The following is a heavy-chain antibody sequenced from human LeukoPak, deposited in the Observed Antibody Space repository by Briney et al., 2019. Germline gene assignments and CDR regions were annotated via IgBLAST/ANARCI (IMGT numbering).Heavy chain of an antibody. J-gene: IGHJ4*02. CDR1: GSTFSDSW. CDR3: ARHLLRGQNFDY. Sequence: GGSLRLSCGTSGSTFSDSWMSWFRQAPGQGLEWVASIKDDGSDKYYLDSVRGRFTISRDNAEDSLYLQLDDLRAEDTAVFYCARHLLRGQNFDYWGQGTLVTVSS. CDR2: IKDDGSDK. V-gene: IGHV3-7*01.